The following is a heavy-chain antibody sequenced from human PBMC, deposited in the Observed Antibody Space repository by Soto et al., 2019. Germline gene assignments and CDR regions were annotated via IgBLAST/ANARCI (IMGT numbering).Heavy chain of an antibody. Sequence: QVQLQQWGAGLLKPSETLSLTCAVYGGSFSGYYWSWIRQPPGKGLEWIGEINHSGSTNYNPSLKSRVTMSVDTSKNQFSLKLSSVTAADTAVYYCAREGVWGSYFWGQGTLVTVSS. CDR3: AREGVWGSYF. J-gene: IGHJ4*02. CDR2: INHSGST. CDR1: GGSFSGYY. D-gene: IGHD3-16*01. V-gene: IGHV4-34*01.